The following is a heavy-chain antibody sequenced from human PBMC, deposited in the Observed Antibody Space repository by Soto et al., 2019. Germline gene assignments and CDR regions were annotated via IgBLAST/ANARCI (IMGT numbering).Heavy chain of an antibody. CDR1: GFSLTTSGMC. D-gene: IGHD3-10*01. CDR2: IDWDDDK. CDR3: ARSTDPQLGFDY. V-gene: IGHV2-70*01. Sequence: SGPTLVNPTQTLTLTCTFSGFSLTTSGMCVTWIRQPPGKALEWLALIDWDDDKFYSTSLKASLTISKDTSKNQVVLTMTNMDPVDTATYYCARSTDPQLGFDYWGQGTLVTVSS. J-gene: IGHJ4*02.